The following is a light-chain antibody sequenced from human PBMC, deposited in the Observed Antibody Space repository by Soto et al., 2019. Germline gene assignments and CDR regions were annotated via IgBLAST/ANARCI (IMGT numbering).Light chain of an antibody. CDR3: QQYAIFLT. V-gene: IGKV1-5*03. Sequence: DIQMTQSPSTLSASVGDRVTITCRASQTIDTALAWYQQKQGRAPNLLIYRASNLESGVPSRFSGSGSGTEFTLAISSLQPDDFATYYCQQYAIFLTFGQGTKVDIK. J-gene: IGKJ2*01. CDR2: RAS. CDR1: QTIDTA.